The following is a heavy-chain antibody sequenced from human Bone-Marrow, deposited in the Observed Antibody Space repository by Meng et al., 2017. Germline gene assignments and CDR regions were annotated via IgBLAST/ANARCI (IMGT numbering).Heavy chain of an antibody. V-gene: IGHV3-21*01. D-gene: IGHD1-7*01. CDR1: GFTFSSYS. CDR3: ARDYWVELPSGDYYYYGMDV. Sequence: GESLKISCAASGFTFSSYSMNWVRQAPGKGLEWVSSISSSSSYIYYADSVKGRFTISRDNAKNSLYLQMNSLRAEDTAVYYCARDYWVELPSGDYYYYGMDVWGQGTTVTVSS. CDR2: ISSSSSYI. J-gene: IGHJ6*02.